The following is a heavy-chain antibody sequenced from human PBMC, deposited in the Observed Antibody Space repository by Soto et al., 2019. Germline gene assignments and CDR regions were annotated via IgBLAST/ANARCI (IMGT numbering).Heavy chain of an antibody. Sequence: QVQLVQSGAEVKKPGASVKVSCKASGYAFTSYGISWVRQAPGQGLEWMGWISVYNGNTNYAQKLQGRVSMTTDTSTSTAYMELRSLRSDDTGVYYCARAPKWQGTVVTRYAFDIWGQGTMVTVSS. V-gene: IGHV1-18*04. D-gene: IGHD2-21*02. CDR3: ARAPKWQGTVVTRYAFDI. J-gene: IGHJ3*02. CDR1: GYAFTSYG. CDR2: ISVYNGNT.